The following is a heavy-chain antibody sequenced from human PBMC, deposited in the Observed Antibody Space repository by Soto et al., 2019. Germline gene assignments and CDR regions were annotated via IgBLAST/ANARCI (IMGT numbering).Heavy chain of an antibody. CDR3: AKDISAYYYYYMDV. CDR1: GFTFDDYA. Sequence: ESGGGLVQPGRSLRLSCAASGFTFDDYAMHWVRQAPGKGLEWVSGISWNSGSIGYADSVKGRFTISRDNAKNSLYLQMNSLRAEDTALYYCAKDISAYYYYYMDVWGKGTTVTVSS. J-gene: IGHJ6*03. CDR2: ISWNSGSI. V-gene: IGHV3-9*01.